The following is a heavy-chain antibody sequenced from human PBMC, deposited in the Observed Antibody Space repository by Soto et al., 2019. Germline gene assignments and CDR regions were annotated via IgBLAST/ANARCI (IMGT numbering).Heavy chain of an antibody. CDR2: IVVGSGNT. CDR1: GFTFTSSA. J-gene: IGHJ6*02. CDR3: AREVFGAGSYLYYYYYGMDV. Sequence: ASVKVSCKASGFTFTSSAVQWVRQARGQRLEWIGWIVVGSGNTNYAQKFQERVTITRDTSASTAYMELSSLRSEDTAVYYCAREVFGAGSYLYYYYYGMDVWGQGTTVTVSS. D-gene: IGHD3-10*01. V-gene: IGHV1-58*01.